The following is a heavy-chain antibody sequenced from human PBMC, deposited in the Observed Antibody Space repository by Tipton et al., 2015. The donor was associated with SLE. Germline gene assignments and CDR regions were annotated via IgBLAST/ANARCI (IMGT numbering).Heavy chain of an antibody. CDR2: ISAYNGDT. D-gene: IGHD7-27*01. V-gene: IGHV1-18*01. Sequence: QSGPEVKKPGASVKVSCQASGYIFTDHTITWVRQAPGQGLQWMGWISAYNGDTIYARNVQGRLSLTTDSSTSTAYMELKSLRLDDTAVYYCAKVRVGTGPDAFDIWGQGTMVIVSS. CDR3: AKVRVGTGPDAFDI. CDR1: GYIFTDHT. J-gene: IGHJ3*02.